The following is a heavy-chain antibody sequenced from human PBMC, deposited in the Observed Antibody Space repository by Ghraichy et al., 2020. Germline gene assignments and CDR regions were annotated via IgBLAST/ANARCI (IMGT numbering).Heavy chain of an antibody. CDR1: GFTFSSYW. Sequence: GESLNISCAASGFTFSSYWMSWVRQAPGKGLEWVANIKQDGSEKYYVDSVKGRFTISRDNAKNSLYLQMNSLRAEDTAVYYCATERTYAFDIWGQGTMVTVSS. J-gene: IGHJ3*02. V-gene: IGHV3-7*01. CDR3: ATERTYAFDI. CDR2: IKQDGSEK.